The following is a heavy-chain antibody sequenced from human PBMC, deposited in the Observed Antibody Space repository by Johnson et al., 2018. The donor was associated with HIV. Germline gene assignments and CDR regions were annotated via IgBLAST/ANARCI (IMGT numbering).Heavy chain of an antibody. J-gene: IGHJ3*02. CDR1: GFTFSSYG. CDR2: IWYDGSNK. D-gene: IGHD3-22*01. CDR3: AKDRYYDSSGPEAFDI. Sequence: QVQLVESGGGVVQPGRSLRLSCAASGFTFSSYGMHWVRQAPGKGLEWVAVIWYDGSNKYYADSVKGRFTISRDNSKNTLYLQMNSLRAEDTAVYYCAKDRYYDSSGPEAFDIWGQGTMVTVSS. V-gene: IGHV3-33*06.